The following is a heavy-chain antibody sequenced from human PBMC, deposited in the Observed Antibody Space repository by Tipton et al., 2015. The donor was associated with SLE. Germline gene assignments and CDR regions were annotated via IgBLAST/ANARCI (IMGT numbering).Heavy chain of an antibody. J-gene: IGHJ4*02. CDR2: IYYSGSS. Sequence: TLSLTCSVSGGFVNSSSYYWGFIRQPPGKGLEWFGNIYYSGSSYYNPSLKSRVTMSVDTSKSQFSLRLNSVTAADTAVYYCARLRYVHGSGSYYPDYWGQGTLVTVSS. D-gene: IGHD3-10*01. CDR1: GGFVNSSSYY. V-gene: IGHV4-39*07. CDR3: ARLRYVHGSGSYYPDY.